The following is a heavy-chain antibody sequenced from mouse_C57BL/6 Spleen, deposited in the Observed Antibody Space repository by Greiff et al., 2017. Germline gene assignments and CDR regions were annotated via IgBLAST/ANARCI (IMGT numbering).Heavy chain of an antibody. CDR1: GFTFSSYG. V-gene: IGHV5-6*01. CDR2: ISSGGSYT. CDR3: ARQRYYYGSSYFDY. J-gene: IGHJ2*01. D-gene: IGHD1-1*01. Sequence: EVMLVESGGDLVKPGGSLKLSCAASGFTFSSYGMSWVRQTPDKRLAWVATISSGGSYTYYPDSVKGRFTISRDNAKNTLYLQMSSLKSEDTAMYYCARQRYYYGSSYFDYWGQGTTLTVSS.